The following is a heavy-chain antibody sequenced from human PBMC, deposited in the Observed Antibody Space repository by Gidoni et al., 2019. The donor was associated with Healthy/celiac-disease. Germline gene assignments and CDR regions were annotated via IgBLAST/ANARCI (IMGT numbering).Heavy chain of an antibody. CDR3: ARSQWLVTGGWFDP. Sequence: QLQLQESGPGLVKPSATLSLTCTVSGGSISSSSYYWGWIRQPPGKGLEWIGSIYYSGSTYYNPFLKSRVTISVDTSKNQFSLKLSSVTAADTAVYYCARSQWLVTGGWFDPWGQGTLVTVSS. V-gene: IGHV4-39*01. CDR1: GGSISSSSYY. CDR2: IYYSGST. D-gene: IGHD6-19*01. J-gene: IGHJ5*02.